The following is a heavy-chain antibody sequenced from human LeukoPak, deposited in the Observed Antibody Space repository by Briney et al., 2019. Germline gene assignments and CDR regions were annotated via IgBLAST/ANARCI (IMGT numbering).Heavy chain of an antibody. CDR2: ISISSSYI. CDR3: ARDAYCSGGSCPDAFDI. Sequence: GRSLRLSCAASGFTFSSYSMNWVRQAPGKGLGWVSSISISSSYIYYADTVKRRFNISRDNAKNSLYLQMNSLRAEDTAVYYCARDAYCSGGSCPDAFDIWGQGTMVTVSS. D-gene: IGHD2-15*01. V-gene: IGHV3-21*01. CDR1: GFTFSSYS. J-gene: IGHJ3*02.